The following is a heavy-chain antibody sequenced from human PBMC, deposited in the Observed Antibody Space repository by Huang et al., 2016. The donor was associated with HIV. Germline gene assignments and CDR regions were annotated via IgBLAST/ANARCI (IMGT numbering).Heavy chain of an antibody. CDR1: GGTFSSYV. J-gene: IGHJ4*02. CDR2: STPILAKT. V-gene: IGHV1-69*01. Sequence: QVQLVQSGAEVKKPGSSVKVSCKASGGTFSSYVISWVRQAPGQGLEWMGGSTPILAKTNYAQKFQGRVTIIADESTRTAYMEMSSLRPEDTATYYCATGPRGSGSFNWGQGTLVIVSS. CDR3: ATGPRGSGSFN. D-gene: IGHD1-26*01.